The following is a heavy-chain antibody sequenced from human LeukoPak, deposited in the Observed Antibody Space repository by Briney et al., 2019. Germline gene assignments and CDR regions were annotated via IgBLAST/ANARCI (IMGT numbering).Heavy chain of an antibody. D-gene: IGHD6-13*01. J-gene: IGHJ4*02. CDR1: GFTVSSNY. CDR2: IYSGGST. Sequence: GSLRLSCAASGFTVSSNYMSWVRQAPGKGLEWVSVIYSGGSTYYADSVKGRFTISRDNSKNTLHLQMNSLRAEDTAVYYCARGRAAGTFDYWGQGTLVTVSS. CDR3: ARGRAAGTFDY. V-gene: IGHV3-53*01.